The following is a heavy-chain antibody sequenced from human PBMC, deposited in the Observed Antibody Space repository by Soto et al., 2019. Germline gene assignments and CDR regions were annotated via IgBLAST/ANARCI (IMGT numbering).Heavy chain of an antibody. D-gene: IGHD3-10*01. V-gene: IGHV1-69*13. J-gene: IGHJ6*02. CDR3: AGGRGATGWYYGMDA. CDR2: IIPIFGTA. CDR1: GGTFSSYA. Sequence: SVKVYCKASGGTFSSYAISWVRQATGQGLEWMGGIIPIFGTANYAQKFQGRVTITADESTSTAYMELSSLRSEDTAVYYWAGGRGATGWYYGMDAWGQGTTVTGS.